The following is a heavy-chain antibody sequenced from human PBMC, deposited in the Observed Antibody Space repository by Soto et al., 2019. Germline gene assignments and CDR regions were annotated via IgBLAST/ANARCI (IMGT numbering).Heavy chain of an antibody. J-gene: IGHJ6*03. V-gene: IGHV4-34*01. CDR1: GESFSGYY. CDR3: ARCDQTVNTGIYHYYVDV. CDR2: INHSGST. Sequence: QVQLQQWGAGLLKPSETLSLTCAVYGESFSGYYWSWIRQPPGKGLEWIGEINHSGSTNYNPSLKSRVTISVDTSKSQFSLRLNSVTAADTAVYYCARCDQTVNTGIYHYYVDVWGRGTTVTVSS. D-gene: IGHD4-17*01.